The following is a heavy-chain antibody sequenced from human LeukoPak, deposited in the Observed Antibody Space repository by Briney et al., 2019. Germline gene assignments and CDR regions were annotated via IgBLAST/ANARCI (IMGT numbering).Heavy chain of an antibody. D-gene: IGHD2-2*01. CDR3: AKANTEYQLLSGFY. J-gene: IGHJ4*02. CDR1: GFTFSSYA. Sequence: GGSLRLSCAASGFTFSSYAMSWVRQAPGKGLEWVSAISGSGGTTYYADSVKGRFIISRDNSKNTLYLQMNSLRAEDTAVYYCAKANTEYQLLSGFYWGQGTLVTVSS. CDR2: ISGSGGTT. V-gene: IGHV3-23*01.